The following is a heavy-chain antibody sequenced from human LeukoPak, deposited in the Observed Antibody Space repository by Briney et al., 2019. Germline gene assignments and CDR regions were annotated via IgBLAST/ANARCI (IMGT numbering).Heavy chain of an antibody. CDR2: INPRGGSP. CDR3: ARVAWEGSYCGGDCYPFDY. D-gene: IGHD2-21*02. V-gene: IGHV1-46*01. J-gene: IGHJ4*02. Sequence: ASVKVSCKASGYTFTSYYMHWVRQAPGQGRERMGIINPRGGSPSYAKKFQGRVTMTRDTSTSTVYMGLSSLRSEDTAVYYCARVAWEGSYCGGDCYPFDYWGQRGLVTVSS. CDR1: GYTFTSYY.